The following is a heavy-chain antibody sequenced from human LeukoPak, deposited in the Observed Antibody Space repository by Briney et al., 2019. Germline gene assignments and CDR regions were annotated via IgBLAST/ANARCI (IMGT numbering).Heavy chain of an antibody. CDR2: INPGGGST. D-gene: IGHD6-25*01. Sequence: GASVKVSCKASGYTFTSYYMHWVRQAPGQGLEWMGIINPGGGSTSYAQKFQGRVTMTRDMSTSTVYMELSSLRSEDTAVYYCAREGGGSNYFDYWGQGTLVTVSS. CDR3: AREGGGSNYFDY. CDR1: GYTFTSYY. V-gene: IGHV1-46*01. J-gene: IGHJ4*02.